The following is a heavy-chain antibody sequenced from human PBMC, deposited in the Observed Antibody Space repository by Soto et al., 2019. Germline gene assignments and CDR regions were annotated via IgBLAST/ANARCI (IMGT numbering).Heavy chain of an antibody. Sequence: GGSLRLSCAASGFTFSSYSMNWVRQAPGKGLEWVSYISSSSSTIYYADSVKGRFTISRDNAKNSLYLQMNSLRAEDTAVYYCARVGRMATILLPRRPGYFDYWGQGTLVTVSS. J-gene: IGHJ4*02. CDR2: ISSSSSTI. CDR3: ARVGRMATILLPRRPGYFDY. V-gene: IGHV3-48*01. D-gene: IGHD5-12*01. CDR1: GFTFSSYS.